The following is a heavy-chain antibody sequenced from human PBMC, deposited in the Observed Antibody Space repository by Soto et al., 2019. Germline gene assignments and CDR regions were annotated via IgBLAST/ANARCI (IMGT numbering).Heavy chain of an antibody. V-gene: IGHV1-2*02. CDR3: ARNYYDSSDRDYLDY. D-gene: IGHD3-22*01. CDR1: GYTFTSYY. Sequence: ASVKVSCKASGYTFTSYYIHWVRQAPGQGLEWMGWINPITGGTNYAPKFQGRVTMTRDTSITTAYMELSRLKSDDTAVYYCARNYYDSSDRDYLDYWGQGTPVTVSS. J-gene: IGHJ4*02. CDR2: INPITGGT.